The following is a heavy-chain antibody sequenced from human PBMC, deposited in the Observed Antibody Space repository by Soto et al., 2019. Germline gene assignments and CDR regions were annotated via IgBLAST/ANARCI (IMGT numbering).Heavy chain of an antibody. J-gene: IGHJ6*02. Sequence: QVQLVQSGAEVKKPGSSVKVSCKASGGTFSSYAISWVRQAPGQGLEWMGGIIPIFGTANYAQKFQGRVTITADKSTSPAYMELSSLRSEDTAVYYCARVPYSNYYYYYYGMDVWGQGTTVTVSS. CDR2: IIPIFGTA. D-gene: IGHD4-4*01. CDR3: ARVPYSNYYYYYYGMDV. CDR1: GGTFSSYA. V-gene: IGHV1-69*06.